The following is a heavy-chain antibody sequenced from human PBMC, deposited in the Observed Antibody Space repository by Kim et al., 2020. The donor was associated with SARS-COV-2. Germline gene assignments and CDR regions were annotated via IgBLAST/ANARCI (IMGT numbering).Heavy chain of an antibody. V-gene: IGHV3-74*01. CDR3: ARGRALKYSSSPNFDY. D-gene: IGHD6-6*01. J-gene: IGHJ4*02. Sequence: SVKGRFTISRDNAKNTLYLQMNSLRAEDTAVYYCARGRALKYSSSPNFDYWGQGTLVTVS.